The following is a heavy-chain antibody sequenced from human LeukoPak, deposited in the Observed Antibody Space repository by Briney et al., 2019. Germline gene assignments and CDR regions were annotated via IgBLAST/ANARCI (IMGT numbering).Heavy chain of an antibody. V-gene: IGHV3-66*01. CDR2: IYSGGNT. Sequence: PGGSLRLSCAASGFTVSSNYMSWVRQAPGKGLEWLSIIYSGGNTYYADSGKGRFTISRDNSKNTVFLQMNSLRAEDTAVYYCARVIVDTGYDAFDIWGQGTMVTVSS. CDR1: GFTVSSNY. D-gene: IGHD5-18*01. J-gene: IGHJ3*02. CDR3: ARVIVDTGYDAFDI.